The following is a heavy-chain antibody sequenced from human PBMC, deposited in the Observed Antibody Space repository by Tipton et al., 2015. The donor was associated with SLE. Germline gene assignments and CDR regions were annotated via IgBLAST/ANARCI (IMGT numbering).Heavy chain of an antibody. CDR3: ARDQEYTQVYYYYGMDV. V-gene: IGHV3-7*01. D-gene: IGHD6-6*01. CDR2: IKQDGSEK. Sequence: SLRLSCAASGFTFSSYWMSWVRQAPGKGLEWVANIKQDGSEKYYVDSVKGRFTISRDNAKNSLYLQMNSLRAEDTAVYYCARDQEYTQVYYYYGMDVWGPGTTVTVSS. J-gene: IGHJ6*02. CDR1: GFTFSSYW.